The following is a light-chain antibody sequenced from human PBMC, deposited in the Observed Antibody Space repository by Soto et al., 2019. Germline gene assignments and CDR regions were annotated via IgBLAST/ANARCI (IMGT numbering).Light chain of an antibody. V-gene: IGKV1-5*01. CDR2: DAS. J-gene: IGKJ4*01. Sequence: DILMTQSPSTLSASVGDRVTITCRASQSISSWLAWYQQKPGKAPKLLIYDASSLESGVPSRFSGSGSGTEFTLTISSLQPDDFATYYCQQSYSTPLTFGGGTKVEIK. CDR3: QQSYSTPLT. CDR1: QSISSW.